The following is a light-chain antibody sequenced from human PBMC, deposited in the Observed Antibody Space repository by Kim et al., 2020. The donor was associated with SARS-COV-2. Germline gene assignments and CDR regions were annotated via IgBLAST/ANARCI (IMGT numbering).Light chain of an antibody. J-gene: IGKJ1*01. Sequence: DIQMTQSPSSLSASVGDRVTITCRASQGISNNLAWYQHKTGKVPTLLIFAASTLQSGVPSRFSGSGSGTDFTLTISSLQPEGFATYYCQKYNSAPWTFGQGTKVDIK. CDR3: QKYNSAPWT. CDR1: QGISNN. V-gene: IGKV1-27*01. CDR2: AAS.